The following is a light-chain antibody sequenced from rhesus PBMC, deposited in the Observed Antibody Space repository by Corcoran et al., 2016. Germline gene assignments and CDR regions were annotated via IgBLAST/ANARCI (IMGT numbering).Light chain of an antibody. J-gene: IGKJ2*01. Sequence: DIQMTQSPSSLSASVGDRVTITCRASQGISNWLAWYQQKPGNAPKLLIYRTSNLETGVPSRLSGSGSGTDFTLTISSLQPEDIATYFCQQHDNSPYSFGQGTKVEIK. V-gene: IGKV1-69*01. CDR2: RTS. CDR3: QQHDNSPYS. CDR1: QGISNW.